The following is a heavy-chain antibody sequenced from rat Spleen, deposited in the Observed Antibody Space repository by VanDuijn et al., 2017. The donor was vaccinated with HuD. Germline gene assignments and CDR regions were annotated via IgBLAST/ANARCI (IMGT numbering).Heavy chain of an antibody. CDR2: ISYDGSST. CDR3: ARGAPSSWYFDF. J-gene: IGHJ1*01. V-gene: IGHV5-29*01. CDR1: GFTFSNYG. Sequence: EVQLVESGGGLVQPGRSLKLSCAASGFTFSNYGMAWVRQAPTKGLEWVASISYDGSSTYYRDSVKGRFTISRNNAKNTQYLQMDSLRSEDTDTYYCARGAPSSWYFDFWGPGTMVTVSS.